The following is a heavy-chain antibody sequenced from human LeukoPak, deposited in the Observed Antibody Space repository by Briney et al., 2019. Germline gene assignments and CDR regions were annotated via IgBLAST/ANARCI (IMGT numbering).Heavy chain of an antibody. CDR2: ISSSSSYI. D-gene: IGHD1-26*01. CDR1: GFTFSSYA. CDR3: AGEAGSRDLLRGVDY. Sequence: KAGGSLRLSCAASGFTFSSYAMSWVRQAPGKGLEWVSAISSSSSYIYYADSVKGRFTISRDNAKNSLHLQMNSLRAEDTAVYYCAGEAGSRDLLRGVDYWGQGTLVTVSS. J-gene: IGHJ4*02. V-gene: IGHV3-21*01.